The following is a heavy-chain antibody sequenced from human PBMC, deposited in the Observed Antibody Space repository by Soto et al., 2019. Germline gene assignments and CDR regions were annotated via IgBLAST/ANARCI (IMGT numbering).Heavy chain of an antibody. D-gene: IGHD3-16*01. V-gene: IGHV1-46*01. J-gene: IGHJ4*02. CDR1: GYTFLTFY. CDR3: ARLATLNPPYYFDF. Sequence: ASVKVSCKASGYTFLTFYIHWVRQAPGQGLEWMGVINPSAGNAVYAQKFLGRVTMTRDTSTSTVYMELSSLSFEDTAVYYCARLATLNPPYYFDFWGQGTQVTVSS. CDR2: INPSAGNA.